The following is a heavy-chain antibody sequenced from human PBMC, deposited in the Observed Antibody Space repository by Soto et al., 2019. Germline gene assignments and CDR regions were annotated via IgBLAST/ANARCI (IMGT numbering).Heavy chain of an antibody. CDR3: ARDSYGMDV. Sequence: QVPLVESGGVVVQPGRSLRLSCAAAGFTFRNYAMHWVRQAPGKGLEWVAVIWYDGSNKYYADSVKGRFTISRENSQNTMVLEMNRLRAEDTAVYYCARDSYGMDVGGQGTTVTVSS. J-gene: IGHJ6*02. V-gene: IGHV3-33*01. CDR2: IWYDGSNK. D-gene: IGHD3-10*01. CDR1: GFTFRNYA.